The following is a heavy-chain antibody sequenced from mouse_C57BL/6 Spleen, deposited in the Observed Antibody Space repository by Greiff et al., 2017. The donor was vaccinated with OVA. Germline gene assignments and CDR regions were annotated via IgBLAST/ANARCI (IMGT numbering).Heavy chain of an antibody. D-gene: IGHD1-1*01. CDR1: GYSFTGYY. Sequence: EVQLQQSGPELVKPGASVKISCKASGYSFTGYYMNWVKQSPEKSLEWIGEINPSTGGTTYNQKFKAKATLTVDKSSSTAYIQLKSLTTEDSAVYYCARDYGFYAMDYWGQGTSVTVSS. CDR2: INPSTGGT. V-gene: IGHV1-42*01. CDR3: ARDYGFYAMDY. J-gene: IGHJ4*01.